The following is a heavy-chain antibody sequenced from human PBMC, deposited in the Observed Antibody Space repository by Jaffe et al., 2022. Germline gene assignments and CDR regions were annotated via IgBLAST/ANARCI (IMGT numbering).Heavy chain of an antibody. V-gene: IGHV4-59*01. CDR2: IYYSGST. CDR1: GGSISSYY. D-gene: IGHD3-10*01. CDR3: ARGTPLTYYYGSGTEGGLDP. Sequence: QVQLQESGPGLVKPSETLSLTCTVSGGSISSYYWSWIRQPPGKGLEWIGYIYYSGSTNYNPSLKSRVTISVDTSKNQFSLKLSSVTAADTAVYYCARGTPLTYYYGSGTEGGLDPWGQGTLVTVSS. J-gene: IGHJ5*02.